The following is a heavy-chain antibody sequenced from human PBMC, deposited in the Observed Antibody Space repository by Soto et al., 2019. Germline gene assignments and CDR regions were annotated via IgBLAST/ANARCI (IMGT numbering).Heavy chain of an antibody. CDR1: GGTFSSYA. CDR3: ARGREESFPLNWYFDL. Sequence: GASVKVSCKASGGTFSSYAISWVRQAPGQGLEWMGGIIPIFGTANYAQKFQGRVTITADESTSTAYMELSSLRSEDTAVYYCARGREESFPLNWYFDLWGRGTLVTVSS. V-gene: IGHV1-69*13. D-gene: IGHD3-10*01. CDR2: IIPIFGTA. J-gene: IGHJ2*01.